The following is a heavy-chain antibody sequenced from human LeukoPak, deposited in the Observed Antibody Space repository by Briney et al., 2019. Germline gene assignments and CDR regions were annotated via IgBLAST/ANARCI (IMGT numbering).Heavy chain of an antibody. V-gene: IGHV1-18*01. CDR2: IGVYNGNT. Sequence: ASVKVSCKASGYTFTSYGISWVRQAPGQGLEWMGYIGVYNGNTNYAQKFQGRVTMTTDTSTSTAYMELRSLRSDDTALYYCAKDGGYIGKVGGGGFDYWGQGTLVTVSS. D-gene: IGHD3-10*01. CDR1: GYTFTSYG. CDR3: AKDGGYIGKVGGGGFDY. J-gene: IGHJ4*02.